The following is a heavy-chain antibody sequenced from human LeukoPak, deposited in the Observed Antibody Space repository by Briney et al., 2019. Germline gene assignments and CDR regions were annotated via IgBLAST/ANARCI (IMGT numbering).Heavy chain of an antibody. Sequence: GGSLRLSCAASGFTFSKYWMLWVRQAPAKGLESVSRINTDGTVTTYADSVKGRFTVSRDNADNTMFLQMSSVRDEDTAVYYCATKQWLAPPPDSWGQGTPVTVSS. D-gene: IGHD6-19*01. CDR1: GFTFSKYW. V-gene: IGHV3-74*01. CDR3: ATKQWLAPPPDS. CDR2: INTDGTVT. J-gene: IGHJ4*02.